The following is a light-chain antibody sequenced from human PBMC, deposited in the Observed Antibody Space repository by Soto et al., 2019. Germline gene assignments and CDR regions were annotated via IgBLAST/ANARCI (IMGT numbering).Light chain of an antibody. J-gene: IGLJ2*01. V-gene: IGLV4-69*01. Sequence: QSVLTQSPSASASLGTSVKLTCTLSSGHSSDAIAWHQQQPEKGPRYLMKINSDGSHNKGDGIPDRFSGSRSGAERYLTISSLQSEDEADYYCQTWGTVNVVFGGGTKLTVL. CDR2: INSDGSH. CDR3: QTWGTVNVV. CDR1: SGHSSDA.